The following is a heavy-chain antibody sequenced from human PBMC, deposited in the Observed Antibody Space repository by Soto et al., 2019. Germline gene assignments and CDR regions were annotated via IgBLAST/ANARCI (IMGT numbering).Heavy chain of an antibody. Sequence: LRLSCAASGFTFSSYAMHWVRQAPGKGLEWVAVISYDGSNKYYADSVKGRFTISRDNSKNTLYLQMNSLRAEDTAVYYCARGKIHALYYGMDVWGQGTTVTVSS. V-gene: IGHV3-30-3*01. D-gene: IGHD5-18*01. J-gene: IGHJ6*02. CDR1: GFTFSSYA. CDR3: ARGKIHALYYGMDV. CDR2: ISYDGSNK.